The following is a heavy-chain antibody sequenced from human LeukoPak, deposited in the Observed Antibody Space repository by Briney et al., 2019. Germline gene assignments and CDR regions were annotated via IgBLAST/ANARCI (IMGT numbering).Heavy chain of an antibody. CDR2: IYHSGST. J-gene: IGHJ5*02. V-gene: IGHV4-38-2*01. CDR3: ARGGVRPNNWFDP. CDR1: GYSISSGYY. Sequence: PSETLSLTCAVSGYSISSGYYWGWIRQPPGKGLEWIGSIYHSGSTYYNPSLKSRVTISVDTSKNQFSLKLSSVTAADTAVYYCARGGVRPNNWFDPWGQGTLVTVSS. D-gene: IGHD1-1*01.